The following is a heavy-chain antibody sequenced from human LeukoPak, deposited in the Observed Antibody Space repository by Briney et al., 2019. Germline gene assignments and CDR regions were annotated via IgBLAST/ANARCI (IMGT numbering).Heavy chain of an antibody. D-gene: IGHD2-8*01. Sequence: GGSLRLSCAASGFTFSSYAMHWVRQAPGKGLEWVAVISSDGNNKYYADSVKGRFTISRDNSKNTLYLQMNSLRAEDTAMYYCARDRLTNDAFDIWGQGTMVTVSS. V-gene: IGHV3-30-3*01. CDR1: GFTFSSYA. CDR3: ARDRLTNDAFDI. CDR2: ISSDGNNK. J-gene: IGHJ3*02.